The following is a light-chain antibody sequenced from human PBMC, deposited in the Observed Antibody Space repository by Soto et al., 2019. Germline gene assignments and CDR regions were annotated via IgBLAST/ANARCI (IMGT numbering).Light chain of an antibody. CDR1: QSLVYSDGNTY. V-gene: IGKV2-24*01. CDR2: QVS. J-gene: IGKJ1*01. Sequence: DTVMTQTPLSSPVTLGQPASISCRSSQSLVYSDGNTYLSWLQQRPGQPPRLLIYQVSNRFSGVPDRFSGSGAGTDFTLKISRVDADDVGIYSCVQFSHFPRTFGQGTKLEI. CDR3: VQFSHFPRT.